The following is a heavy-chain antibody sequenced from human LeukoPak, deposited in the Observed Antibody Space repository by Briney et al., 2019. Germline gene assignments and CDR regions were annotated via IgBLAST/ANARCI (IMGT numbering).Heavy chain of an antibody. V-gene: IGHV4-34*01. J-gene: IGHJ4*02. Sequence: PSETLSLTCAVYGGSFSGYYWSWIRQPPGKGLEWIGEINHSGSTNYNPSLKSRVTISVDTSKNQFSLRLSSVTAADTAVYYCARTYDILTSFEDWGQGTLVTVSS. CDR2: INHSGST. CDR3: ARTYDILTSFED. CDR1: GGSFSGYY. D-gene: IGHD3-9*01.